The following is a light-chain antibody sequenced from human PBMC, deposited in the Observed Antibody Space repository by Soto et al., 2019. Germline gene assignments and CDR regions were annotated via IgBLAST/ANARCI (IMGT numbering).Light chain of an antibody. V-gene: IGLV2-11*01. CDR1: RSDVGGYNY. Sequence: QSALTQPRSVSGSPGQSVTISCTGTRSDVGGYNYVSWYQQHPGKAPKLMIYDVSKRPSGVPDRFSGSKSDNTASLTISGLQAVDEADYYCCSYAGSSLVVFGAGTKLTVL. CDR2: DVS. CDR3: CSYAGSSLVV. J-gene: IGLJ3*02.